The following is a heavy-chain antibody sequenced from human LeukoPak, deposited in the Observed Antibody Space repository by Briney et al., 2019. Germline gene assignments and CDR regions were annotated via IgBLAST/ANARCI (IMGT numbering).Heavy chain of an antibody. CDR1: GFTFSSYG. Sequence: GGSLRLSCAASGFTFSSYGMHWVRQAPGKGLEWVAVISYDGSNKYYADSVKGRFTISRDNSKNTLYLQMNSLRAEDTAVYYCAKDQRSRPNTWFWGQGTLVTVSS. V-gene: IGHV3-30*18. CDR2: ISYDGSNK. D-gene: IGHD1-1*01. J-gene: IGHJ4*02. CDR3: AKDQRSRPNTWF.